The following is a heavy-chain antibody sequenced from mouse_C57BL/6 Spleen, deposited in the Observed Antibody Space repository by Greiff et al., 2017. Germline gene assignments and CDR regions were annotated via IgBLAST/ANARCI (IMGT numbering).Heavy chain of an antibody. CDR2: IHPSDSDT. Sequence: QVQLQQPGAELVKPGASVKVSCKASGYTFTSYWMHWVKQRPVQGLEWIGRIHPSDSDTNYNQKFKGKATLTVDKSSSTAYMQLSCLTSEDSAVYFCATHDDHWYFDVWGTGTTVTVSS. CDR1: GYTFTSYW. D-gene: IGHD2-3*01. J-gene: IGHJ1*03. V-gene: IGHV1-74*01. CDR3: ATHDDHWYFDV.